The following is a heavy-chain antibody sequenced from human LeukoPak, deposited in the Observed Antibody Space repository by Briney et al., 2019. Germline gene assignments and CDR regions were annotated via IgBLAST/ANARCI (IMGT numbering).Heavy chain of an antibody. Sequence: GGSLRLSCAASGFTFSSYSMNWVRQAPGKGLEWVSYISSSSSTIYYADSVKGRFTISRDNAKNSLYLQMNSLRAEDTAVYYCARGSHYGGKSFGYWGQGTLVTVSS. CDR3: ARGSHYGGKSFGY. CDR1: GFTFSSYS. D-gene: IGHD4-23*01. CDR2: ISSSSSTI. J-gene: IGHJ4*02. V-gene: IGHV3-48*04.